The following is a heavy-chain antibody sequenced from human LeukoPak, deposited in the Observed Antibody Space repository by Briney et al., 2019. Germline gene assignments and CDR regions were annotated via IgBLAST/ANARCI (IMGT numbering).Heavy chain of an antibody. Sequence: GGSLRLSCAASGFTFSSYGMHWVRQAPGKGLEWVAFIRYDGSNKYYADSVKGRFTISRDNSKNTLYLQMNSLRAEDTAVYYCAKELGGYCSSTSCPRGDAFDIWGQGTMVTVSS. D-gene: IGHD2-2*01. CDR2: IRYDGSNK. CDR1: GFTFSSYG. V-gene: IGHV3-30*02. J-gene: IGHJ3*02. CDR3: AKELGGYCSSTSCPRGDAFDI.